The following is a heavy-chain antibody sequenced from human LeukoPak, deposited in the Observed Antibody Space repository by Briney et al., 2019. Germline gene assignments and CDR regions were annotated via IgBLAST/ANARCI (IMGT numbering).Heavy chain of an antibody. D-gene: IGHD6-19*01. Sequence: PGGSLRLSCAASGFTFSGYAMHWVRQAPGKGLGWGAVISYDGSNKYYADSVKGRFTISRDNSKNTLYLQMNSLRAEDTAVYYCARAYSSGWYYFDYWGQGTLVTVSS. CDR1: GFTFSGYA. CDR3: ARAYSSGWYYFDY. CDR2: ISYDGSNK. V-gene: IGHV3-30-3*01. J-gene: IGHJ4*02.